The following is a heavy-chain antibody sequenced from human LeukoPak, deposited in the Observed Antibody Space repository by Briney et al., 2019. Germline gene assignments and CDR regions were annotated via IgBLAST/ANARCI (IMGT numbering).Heavy chain of an antibody. CDR3: ARYIAVAEEYFDY. CDR1: GGSISSSSYY. J-gene: IGHJ4*02. CDR2: IYYSGST. Sequence: SETLSLTCTVSGGSISSSSYYWGWIRQPPGKGLEWIGSIYYSGSTYYNPSLKSRVTISVDTSKNQFSLKLSSVTAADTAVYYCARYIAVAEEYFDYWGQGTLVTVSS. V-gene: IGHV4-39*07. D-gene: IGHD6-19*01.